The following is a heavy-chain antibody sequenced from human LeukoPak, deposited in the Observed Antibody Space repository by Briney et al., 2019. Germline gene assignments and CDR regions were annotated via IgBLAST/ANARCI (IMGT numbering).Heavy chain of an antibody. J-gene: IGHJ4*02. CDR1: GFTFRNFA. Sequence: GGSLRLSCAASGFTFRNFAMGWVRQAPGKGLEWVSVISAGDGDNPYYADSVKGRLSISRDNSNYTLHLQMNSLRAEDTAVFYCAKFKGHYYYDSSGFCDNWGQGTLVTVSS. CDR2: ISAGDGDNP. CDR3: AKFKGHYYYDSSGFCDN. V-gene: IGHV3-23*01. D-gene: IGHD3-22*01.